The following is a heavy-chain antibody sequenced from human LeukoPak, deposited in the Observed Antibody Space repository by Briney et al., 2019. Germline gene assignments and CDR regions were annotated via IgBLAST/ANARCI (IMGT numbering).Heavy chain of an antibody. J-gene: IGHJ4*02. CDR1: GGSISSGGYY. D-gene: IGHD3-10*01. CDR3: ARDVYGPTDY. Sequence: SETLSLTCTVSGGSISSGGYYWSWIRQHPGKGLEWIGYIYYSGSTCYNPSLKSRVTISIDTSKNQFSLKLSSVTAADTAVYYCARDVYGPTDYWGQGTLVTVSS. CDR2: IYYSGST. V-gene: IGHV4-31*03.